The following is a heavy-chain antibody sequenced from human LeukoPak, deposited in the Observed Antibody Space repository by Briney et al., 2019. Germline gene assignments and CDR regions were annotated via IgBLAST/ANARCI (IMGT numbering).Heavy chain of an antibody. D-gene: IGHD2-15*01. CDR3: AREENCSGGSCYYY. J-gene: IGHJ4*02. V-gene: IGHV1-2*06. CDR2: INPNSGGT. Sequence: VASVKVSCKASGYTFTGYYMHWVRQAPGQGLEWMGRINPNSGGTNYAQKFQGRVTMTRDTSISTACMELSRLTSDDTAVYYCAREENCSGGSCYYYWGQGTLVTVSS. CDR1: GYTFTGYY.